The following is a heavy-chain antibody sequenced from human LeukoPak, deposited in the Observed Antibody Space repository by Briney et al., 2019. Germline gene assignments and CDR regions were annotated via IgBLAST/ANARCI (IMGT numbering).Heavy chain of an antibody. J-gene: IGHJ4*02. D-gene: IGHD2-15*01. Sequence: GGSLRLSCAASGFTFSKYSMHWVRQAPGKGLEGVTVISYDGNYKYYADSVKGRFTISRDNSHYTLYLQLSNLTTDDTAVYYCARGRVVPATRLDYWGRGTLVTVSS. CDR1: GFTFSKYS. V-gene: IGHV3-30*04. CDR2: ISYDGNYK. CDR3: ARGRVVPATRLDY.